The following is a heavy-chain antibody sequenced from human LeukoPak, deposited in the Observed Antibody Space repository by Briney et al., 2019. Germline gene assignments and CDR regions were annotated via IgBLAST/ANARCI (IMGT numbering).Heavy chain of an antibody. D-gene: IGHD3-3*01. J-gene: IGHJ4*02. V-gene: IGHV3-49*03. CDR2: IRSKAYGGTT. CDR1: GFTFGDYA. Sequence: GGSLRLSCTASGFTFGDYAMSWFRQAPGKGLEWVGFIRSKAYGGTTEYAASVKGRFTISRDDSKSIAYLQMNSLKTEDTAVYYCTRDRVVDFGSPGDYWGQGTLVTVSS. CDR3: TRDRVVDFGSPGDY.